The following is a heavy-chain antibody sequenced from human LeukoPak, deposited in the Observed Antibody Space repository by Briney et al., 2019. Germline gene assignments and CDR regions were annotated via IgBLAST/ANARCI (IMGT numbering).Heavy chain of an antibody. J-gene: IGHJ3*02. CDR1: GYTFTSYG. CDR3: ARDPFRIAAAGTAFDAFDI. D-gene: IGHD6-13*01. V-gene: IGHV1-18*01. Sequence: SSVKVSRKASGYTFTSYGISWVRPAPGKGLEWIEWISPYNGNTNYAQKLQGRVNMNTDTSTSTAYMELRSLGSDDTAVYYCARDPFRIAAAGTAFDAFDIWGQGTMVTVSS. CDR2: ISPYNGNT.